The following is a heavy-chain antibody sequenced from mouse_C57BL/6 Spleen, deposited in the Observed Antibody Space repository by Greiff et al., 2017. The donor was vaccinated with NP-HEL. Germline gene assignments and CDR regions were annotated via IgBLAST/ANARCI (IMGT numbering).Heavy chain of an antibody. CDR3: ARDEGYGNYAWFAY. CDR1: GYSITSGYD. D-gene: IGHD2-1*01. CDR2: ISYSGST. Sequence: EVMLVESGPGMVKPSQSLSLTCTVTGYSITSGYDWHWIRHFPGNKLEWMGYISYSGSTNYNPSLKSRISITHDTSKNHFFLKLNSVTTEDTATYYCARDEGYGNYAWFAYWGQGTLVTVSA. J-gene: IGHJ3*01. V-gene: IGHV3-1*01.